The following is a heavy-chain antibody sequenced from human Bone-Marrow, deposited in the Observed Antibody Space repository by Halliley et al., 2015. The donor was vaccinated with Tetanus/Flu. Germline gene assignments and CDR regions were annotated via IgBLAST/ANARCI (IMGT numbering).Heavy chain of an antibody. V-gene: IGHV4-30-4*01. D-gene: IGHD4-4*01. J-gene: IGHJ4*02. CDR3: ASMTAMTTFED. Sequence: GLGWFGYIFYSGTTFYNPSLTGRMAISVDASENQVSLKLKSVTAADTAVYFCASMTAMTTFEDWGQGTLVTVSS. CDR2: IFYSGTT.